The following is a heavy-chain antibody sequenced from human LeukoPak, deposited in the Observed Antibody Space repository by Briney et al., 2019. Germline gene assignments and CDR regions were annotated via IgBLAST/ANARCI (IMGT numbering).Heavy chain of an antibody. CDR2: ISYDGSNK. D-gene: IGHD2-15*01. V-gene: IGHV3-30-3*01. CDR1: GFTFSSYA. Sequence: GGSLRLSCAASGFTFSSYAMHWVRQALGKGLEWVAVISYDGSNKYYADSVKGRFTISRDNSKNTLYLQMNSLRAEDTAVYYCAREGLYCSGGSCYAYYFDYWGQGTLVTVSS. CDR3: AREGLYCSGGSCYAYYFDY. J-gene: IGHJ4*02.